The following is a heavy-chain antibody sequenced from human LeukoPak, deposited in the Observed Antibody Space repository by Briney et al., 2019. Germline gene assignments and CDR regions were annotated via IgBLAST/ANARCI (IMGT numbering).Heavy chain of an antibody. CDR2: IRYDRSNK. Sequence: GGSLRLSCAASGFTFSSYGMYWVRQAPGKGLEWVAFIRYDRSNKYYADSVKGRFTISRDNSKNTLYLEMNSLRVEDTAVYFCAKGPGTTGNYYMDVWGKGTTVTVSS. D-gene: IGHD1-7*01. J-gene: IGHJ6*03. V-gene: IGHV3-30*02. CDR3: AKGPGTTGNYYMDV. CDR1: GFTFSSYG.